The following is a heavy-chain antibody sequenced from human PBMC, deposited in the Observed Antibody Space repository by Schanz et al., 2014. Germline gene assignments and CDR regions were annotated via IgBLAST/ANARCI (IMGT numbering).Heavy chain of an antibody. D-gene: IGHD3-10*01. CDR1: GFNFSDYA. Sequence: EVQLVESGGGVVQPGRSLRLSCAASGFNFSDYAMCWVRQAPGKGLEWVSAISGGGGTTYYTDSVKGRFTISRDNSKSTLYLQMNSLRAEDTAVYYCAKDGPGGSGSYSADGGMDVWGRGTTVTVSS. CDR3: AKDGPGGSGSYSADGGMDV. J-gene: IGHJ6*02. CDR2: ISGGGGTT. V-gene: IGHV3-23*04.